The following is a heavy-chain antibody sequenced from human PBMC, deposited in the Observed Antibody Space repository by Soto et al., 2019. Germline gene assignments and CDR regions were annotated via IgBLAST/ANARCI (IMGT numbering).Heavy chain of an antibody. CDR1: GFTFSSYA. V-gene: IGHV3-23*01. D-gene: IGHD2-15*01. J-gene: IGHJ4*02. Sequence: PGGSLRLSCAASGFTFSSYAMSWVRQAPGKGLEWVSAISGSGGSTYYADSVKGRFTISRDNSKNTLYLQMNSLRAEDTAVYYCAKTLGYCSGGSCYGPYFDYWGQGTLVTVSS. CDR2: ISGSGGST. CDR3: AKTLGYCSGGSCYGPYFDY.